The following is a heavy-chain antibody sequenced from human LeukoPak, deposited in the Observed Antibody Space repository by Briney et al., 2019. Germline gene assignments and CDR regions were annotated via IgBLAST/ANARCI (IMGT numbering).Heavy chain of an antibody. CDR2: INSDGSSI. D-gene: IGHD1-26*01. J-gene: IGHJ5*02. V-gene: IGHV3-74*01. CDR1: GFTFSSSW. CDR3: ARGRSPGGSYYSGFDP. Sequence: QPGGSLGLSCSASGFTFSSSWMHWVRQAPGKGLVWVSRINSDGSSITYADSVKGRFTISRDNAKNTLYLQMNSLRAEDTAVYYCARGRSPGGSYYSGFDPWGQGTLVTVSS.